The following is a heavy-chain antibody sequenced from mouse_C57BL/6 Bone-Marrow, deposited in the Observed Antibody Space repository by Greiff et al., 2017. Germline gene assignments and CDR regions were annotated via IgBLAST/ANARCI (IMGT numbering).Heavy chain of an antibody. D-gene: IGHD1-1*01. CDR2: IYPGDGDT. J-gene: IGHJ3*01. CDR3: ESADYCDSSSWWDY. CDR1: GYAFSSSW. Sequence: VQLQQSGPELVKPGASVKISCKASGYAFSSSWMNWVKQRPGQGLEWIGRIYPGDGDTNYNGKFKGKATLTADKSYSTAYMQLSSLTSEDSAVYVCESADYCDSSSWWDYWGQGTMVTVSA. V-gene: IGHV1-82*01.